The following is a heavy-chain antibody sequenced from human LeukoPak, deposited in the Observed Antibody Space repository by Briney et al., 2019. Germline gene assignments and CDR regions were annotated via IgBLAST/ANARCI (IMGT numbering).Heavy chain of an antibody. CDR3: ARQLPRRRNSSGYSNWFDP. V-gene: IGHV4-39*01. CDR1: GGSISSSSYY. CDR2: IYYSGST. Sequence: SETLSLTCTVSGGSISSSSYYWGWIRQPPGKGLEWIGSIYYSGSTYYNPSLKRRVTISVDTSKTQFSLKLSSVTAADTAVYYCARQLPRRRNSSGYSNWFDPWGQGTLVTVSS. J-gene: IGHJ5*02. D-gene: IGHD3-22*01.